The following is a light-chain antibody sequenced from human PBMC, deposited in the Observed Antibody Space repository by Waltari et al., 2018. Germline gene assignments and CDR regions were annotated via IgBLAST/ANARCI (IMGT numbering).Light chain of an antibody. Sequence: SLTCTLRSGINVGTYRIYWYQQKPGSPPQYLLRYKSDSDKQQGSGVPSRFSGSKDVSANAGILLISGLQSEDEADYYCMIWHGSAAVFGGGTQLTVL. CDR1: SGINVGTYR. CDR2: YKSDSDK. CDR3: MIWHGSAAV. V-gene: IGLV5-45*01. J-gene: IGLJ7*01.